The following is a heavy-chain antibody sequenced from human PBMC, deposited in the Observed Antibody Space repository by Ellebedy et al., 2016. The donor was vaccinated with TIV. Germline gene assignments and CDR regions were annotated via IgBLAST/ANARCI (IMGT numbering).Heavy chain of an antibody. CDR1: GFSFSRYW. CDR2: IKQDGSEK. CDR3: ACHPL. V-gene: IGHV3-7*01. J-gene: IGHJ4*02. Sequence: GESLKISXVASGFSFSRYWMNWVRQAPGKGLEWVANIKQDGSEKNYVDSVRGRFTISRDNAKNSLYLQMNSLRAEDTAVYYCACHPLWGQGSLVTVSS.